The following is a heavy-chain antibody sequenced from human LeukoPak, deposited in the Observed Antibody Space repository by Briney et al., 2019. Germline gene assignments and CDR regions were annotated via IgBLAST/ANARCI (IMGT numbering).Heavy chain of an antibody. V-gene: IGHV4-61*10. J-gene: IGHJ3*02. CDR3: ARGMITFGTGGAFDI. CDR1: GGSISSGTYY. CDR2: IYSSGST. D-gene: IGHD3-16*01. Sequence: PSETLSLTCTVSGGSISSGTYYWTWIRQPAGKGLEWIGRIYSSGSTNYNPSLKSRVTISVDTSKNQFSLKLSSVTAADTAVYYCARGMITFGTGGAFDIWGQGTMVTVSS.